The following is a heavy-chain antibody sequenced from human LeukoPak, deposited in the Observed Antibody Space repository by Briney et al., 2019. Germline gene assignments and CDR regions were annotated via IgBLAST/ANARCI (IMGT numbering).Heavy chain of an antibody. CDR2: ISSSGRTI. D-gene: IGHD2-2*01. Sequence: GGSLRLSCAASGFTFSDYYMSWIRQAPGKGLEWVSYISSSGRTIYYADSVKGRFTISRDNAKNSLYLQMNTLRAEDTAVYYCAIHARGSSTSCYDYWGQGTLVTVSS. CDR3: AIHARGSSTSCYDY. CDR1: GFTFSDYY. J-gene: IGHJ4*02. V-gene: IGHV3-11*01.